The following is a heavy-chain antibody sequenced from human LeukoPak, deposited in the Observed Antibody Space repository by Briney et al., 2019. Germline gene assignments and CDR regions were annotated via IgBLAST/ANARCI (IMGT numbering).Heavy chain of an antibody. V-gene: IGHV1-46*01. CDR3: ARITMTTSAWYFDL. J-gene: IGHJ2*01. CDR1: GYTFTSNY. Sequence: ASVKVSCKASGYTFTSNYIHWVRQAPGQGPEWMGIIHPSGGSTSYAQNFQGRVTMTKDTSTSTVYMELSSLRSEDTALYYCARITMTTSAWYFDLWGRGTWSLSPQ. CDR2: IHPSGGST. D-gene: IGHD3-22*01.